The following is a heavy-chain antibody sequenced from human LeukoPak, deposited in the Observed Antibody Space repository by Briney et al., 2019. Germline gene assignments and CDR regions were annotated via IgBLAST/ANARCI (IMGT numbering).Heavy chain of an antibody. Sequence: AGESLKISCKGSGYSFTSYWIGWVRQMPGKGLEWMGIIYPGDSDTRYSPSFQGQVTISADKSISTAYLQWSSLKASDTAMYYCARYIRNRDGYKFFDYWGQGTLVTVSS. CDR3: ARYIRNRDGYKFFDY. D-gene: IGHD5-24*01. J-gene: IGHJ4*02. CDR1: GYSFTSYW. CDR2: IYPGDSDT. V-gene: IGHV5-51*01.